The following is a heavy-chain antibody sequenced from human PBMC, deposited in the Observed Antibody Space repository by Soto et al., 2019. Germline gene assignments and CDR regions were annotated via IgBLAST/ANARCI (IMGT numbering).Heavy chain of an antibody. J-gene: IGHJ3*02. CDR1: GGSISSYY. D-gene: IGHD3-22*01. Sequence: QVQLQESGPGLVKPSETLSLTCTVSGGSISSYYWSWIRQPPGKGLEWIGYISYSGSTNYNPSLKSRVTISVDTSKNQFSLKLSSVTAADTAVYYCARDPTYYYDSSGHAFDIWGQGTMVTVSS. CDR3: ARDPTYYYDSSGHAFDI. V-gene: IGHV4-59*01. CDR2: ISYSGST.